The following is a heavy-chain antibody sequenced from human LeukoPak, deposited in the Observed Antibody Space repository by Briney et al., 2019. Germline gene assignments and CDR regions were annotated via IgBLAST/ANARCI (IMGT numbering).Heavy chain of an antibody. CDR2: IYSGGST. Sequence: GGSLRLSCAASGFTVSSNYMSWVRQAPGKGLEWVSVIYSGGSTYYADSVKGRFTISRDNSKNTLYLQMNSLRAEDTAVHYCARDRGQWLAYFDYWGQGTLVTVSS. CDR3: ARDRGQWLAYFDY. V-gene: IGHV3-53*01. J-gene: IGHJ4*02. CDR1: GFTVSSNY. D-gene: IGHD6-19*01.